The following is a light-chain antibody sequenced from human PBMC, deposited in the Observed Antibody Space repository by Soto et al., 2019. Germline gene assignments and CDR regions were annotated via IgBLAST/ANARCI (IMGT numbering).Light chain of an antibody. CDR2: GAS. CDR1: QNVDSNY. CDR3: QQYGSLSWT. J-gene: IGKJ1*01. Sequence: EIVMTQAPATLALSPGEGATVPRRSSQNVDSNYLAWYQQKPGQAPRIIIFGASGRATGIPDRFSGSGSGTDFTLTISRLEPEDFAVYYCQQYGSLSWTFGQGTKVDIK. V-gene: IGKV3-20*01.